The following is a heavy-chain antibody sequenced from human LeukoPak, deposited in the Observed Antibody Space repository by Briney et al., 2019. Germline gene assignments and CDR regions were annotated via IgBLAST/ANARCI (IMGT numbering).Heavy chain of an antibody. Sequence: GGSLRLSCAASGFSFSLYSMTWVRQAPGKGLEWVANIAPDGSTQNYVDSLEGRFTISRDNPKNSLYLQMHSLRAEDAAVYYCARVIGGAIDHWGQGTLVTVSS. V-gene: IGHV3-7*01. J-gene: IGHJ4*02. CDR3: ARVIGGAIDH. D-gene: IGHD1-26*01. CDR1: GFSFSLYS. CDR2: IAPDGSTQ.